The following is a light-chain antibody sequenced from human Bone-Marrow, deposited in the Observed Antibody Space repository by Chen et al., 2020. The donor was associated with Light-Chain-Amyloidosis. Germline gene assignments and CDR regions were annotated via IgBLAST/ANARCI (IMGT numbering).Light chain of an antibody. V-gene: IGKV3-11*01. CDR1: QSVNSF. Sequence: EIVLTQSPATLSLSPGETATLSCRSSQSVNSFLAWYHQKPVQAPSLLIYDASHRATVLPARFSGSVSRTDFPLTIISLEPEYFAVYYCLQRGYWPLTFGGGTKVEIK. J-gene: IGKJ4*01. CDR2: DAS. CDR3: LQRGYWPLT.